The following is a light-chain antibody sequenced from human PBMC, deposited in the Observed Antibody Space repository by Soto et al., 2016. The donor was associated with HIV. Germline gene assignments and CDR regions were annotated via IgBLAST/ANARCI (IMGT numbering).Light chain of an antibody. CDR2: QDT. CDR1: ELGDKY. Sequence: SYELTQPPSVSVSPGQAASVTCSGDELGDKYACWYQQKPGQSPVLVIYQDTKRPSGIPERFSGSNSGNTATLTISGTQAMDEADYYCQAWDTSTVVFGGRDQARPS. J-gene: IGLJ2*01. CDR3: QAWDTSTVV. V-gene: IGLV3-1*01.